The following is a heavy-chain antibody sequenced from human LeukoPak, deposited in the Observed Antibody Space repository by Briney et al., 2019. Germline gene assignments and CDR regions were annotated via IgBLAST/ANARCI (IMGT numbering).Heavy chain of an antibody. CDR1: GFTFSSYA. CDR3: AKSRVRYSLDYFDY. Sequence: GGSLRLSCAASGFTFSSYAMHWVRQAPGKGLEWVAVISYDGSNKYYADSVKGRFTISRDNSENTLYLQMNSLRAADTAVYYCAKSRVRYSLDYFDYWGQGTLVTVSS. J-gene: IGHJ4*02. V-gene: IGHV3-30-3*02. D-gene: IGHD5-18*01. CDR2: ISYDGSNK.